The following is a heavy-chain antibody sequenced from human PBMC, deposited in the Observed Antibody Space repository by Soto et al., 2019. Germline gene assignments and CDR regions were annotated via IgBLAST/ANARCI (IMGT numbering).Heavy chain of an antibody. Sequence: EVPLLESGGGLVQPGGSLRLSCAASGIAFSTYSMIWVRQAPGEGLEWVSAINPGGDKTYYADSVKGRFSISRDNSENPLYLQMTNVRAEDTSIYYCARLDPGYCSSSSCRDFDYWGQGTLVTVSS. J-gene: IGHJ4*02. CDR2: INPGGDKT. CDR1: GIAFSTYS. CDR3: ARLDPGYCSSSSCRDFDY. D-gene: IGHD2-15*01. V-gene: IGHV3-23*01.